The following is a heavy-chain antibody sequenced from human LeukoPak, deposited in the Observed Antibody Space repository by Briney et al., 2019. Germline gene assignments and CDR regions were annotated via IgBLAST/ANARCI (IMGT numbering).Heavy chain of an antibody. CDR3: ARSKDILTGYCFDY. Sequence: SETLSLTCTVSGGSISSYYWSWIRQPPGKGLEWIGYIYYSGSTNYNPSLKSRVTSSVDTSKKQFSLKLSSVTAADTAVYYCARSKDILTGYCFDYWGQGTLVTVSS. J-gene: IGHJ4*02. V-gene: IGHV4-59*01. D-gene: IGHD3-9*01. CDR1: GGSISSYY. CDR2: IYYSGST.